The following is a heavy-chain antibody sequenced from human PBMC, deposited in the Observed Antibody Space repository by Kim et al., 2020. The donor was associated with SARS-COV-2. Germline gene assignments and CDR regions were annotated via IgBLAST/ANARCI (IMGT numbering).Heavy chain of an antibody. J-gene: IGHJ5*02. V-gene: IGHV3-33*01. CDR2: IWYDGSNK. CDR3: ARDPLVRVGVRGVFWFDP. Sequence: GGSLRLSCAASGFTFSSYGMHWVRQAPGKGLEWVAVIWYDGSNKYYADSVKGRFTISRDNSKNTLYLQMNSLRAEDTAVYYCARDPLVRVGVRGVFWFDPWGQGTLVTVSS. D-gene: IGHD3-10*01. CDR1: GFTFSSYG.